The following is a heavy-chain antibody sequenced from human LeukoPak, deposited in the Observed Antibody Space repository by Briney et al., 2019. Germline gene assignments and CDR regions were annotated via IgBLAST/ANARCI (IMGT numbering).Heavy chain of an antibody. CDR3: ARDRASGHPFDY. CDR1: GYTFTSYG. V-gene: IGHV1-18*01. CDR2: ISAYNGNT. J-gene: IGHJ4*02. D-gene: IGHD3-10*01. Sequence: ASVKVSCKASGYTFTSYGISWVRQAPGQGLEWMGWISAYNGNTNYAQKLEGRVTMTTDTSTSTAYMELRSLRSDDTAVYYCARDRASGHPFDYWGQGTLVTVSS.